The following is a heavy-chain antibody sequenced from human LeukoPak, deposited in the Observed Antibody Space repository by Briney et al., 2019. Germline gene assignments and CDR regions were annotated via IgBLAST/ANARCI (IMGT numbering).Heavy chain of an antibody. J-gene: IGHJ4*02. CDR2: INPSGGST. CDR1: GYTFTSYY. D-gene: IGHD1-20*01. V-gene: IGHV1-46*01. CDR3: ARDQALGITGTTDAFDY. Sequence: ASVKVSCKASGYTFTSYYMHWVRQAPGQGLEWRGIINPSGGSTSYAQKFQGRVTMTRDTSTSTVYLELRSLRSEDTAVYYCARDQALGITGTTDAFDYWGQGTLVTVSS.